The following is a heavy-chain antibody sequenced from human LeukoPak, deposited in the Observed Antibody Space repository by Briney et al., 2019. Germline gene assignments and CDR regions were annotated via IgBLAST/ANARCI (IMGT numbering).Heavy chain of an antibody. Sequence: KPGGSLRLSCAASGSTFSDYYMSWIRQAPGKGLEWVSYISSSGSTIYYADSVKGRFTISRDNAKNSLYLQMNSLRAEDTAVYYCAREEYDSSGYYSLLYWGQGTLVTVSS. J-gene: IGHJ4*02. CDR2: ISSSGSTI. V-gene: IGHV3-11*04. CDR1: GSTFSDYY. D-gene: IGHD3-22*01. CDR3: AREEYDSSGYYSLLY.